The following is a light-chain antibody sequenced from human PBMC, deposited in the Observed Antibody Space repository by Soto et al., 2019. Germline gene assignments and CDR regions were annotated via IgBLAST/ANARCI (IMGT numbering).Light chain of an antibody. CDR2: GNS. CDR3: ATWDDSLNAVL. CDR1: SSNIGAGYD. V-gene: IGLV1-40*01. J-gene: IGLJ2*01. Sequence: QSVLTQPPSVSGAPGQRVTISCTGSSSNIGAGYDVHWYQQVPGTAPKLLIYGNSNRPSGVPDRFSGSKSGTSASLAITGLQSEDEADYYCATWDDSLNAVLFGGGTKLTVL.